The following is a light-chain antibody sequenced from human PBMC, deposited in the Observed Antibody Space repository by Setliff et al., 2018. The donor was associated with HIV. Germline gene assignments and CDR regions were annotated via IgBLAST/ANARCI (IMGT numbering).Light chain of an antibody. V-gene: IGLV2-11*01. Sequence: ALAQPRSVSGSPGQSVTISCTGTSSDVGGYDYVSWIQQQPGKAPKLMIYDVTRRPSGVPDRFSGSRSGNTASLTISGLQADDEAYYYCCSYAARQTSYVFGTGTKVTVL. CDR3: CSYAARQTSYV. J-gene: IGLJ1*01. CDR2: DVT. CDR1: SSDVGGYDY.